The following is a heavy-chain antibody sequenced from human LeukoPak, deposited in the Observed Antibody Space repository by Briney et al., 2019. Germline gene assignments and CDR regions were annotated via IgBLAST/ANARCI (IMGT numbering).Heavy chain of an antibody. CDR3: ARGRTSSEFWSGQYSGGFYYMDV. V-gene: IGHV4-31*03. Sequence: SQTLSLTCTVSGGSIPSGGYYWNWIRQHPGQGLEWIGYINHSGSTFFNPSLKSRVSTFIHMSENLLSLELSPVTAADTAVYYCARGRTSSEFWSGQYSGGFYYMDVWGKGTTVIVSS. CDR2: INHSGST. J-gene: IGHJ6*03. CDR1: GGSIPSGGYY. D-gene: IGHD3-3*01.